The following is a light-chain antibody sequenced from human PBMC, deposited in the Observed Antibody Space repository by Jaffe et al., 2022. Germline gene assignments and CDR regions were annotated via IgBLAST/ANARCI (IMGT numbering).Light chain of an antibody. CDR2: AAS. J-gene: IGKJ2*01. Sequence: AIQMTQSPSSLSPFVGDRVTITWRASQVIRNDLGWHQQRPGRAPKLLIYAASTLQSGVPSSFSGSGSGTDFTLTISSLQPGDFATYYCLQDYNYPYTFGQGTKLEIK. CDR3: LQDYNYPYT. V-gene: IGKV1-6*01. CDR1: QVIRND.